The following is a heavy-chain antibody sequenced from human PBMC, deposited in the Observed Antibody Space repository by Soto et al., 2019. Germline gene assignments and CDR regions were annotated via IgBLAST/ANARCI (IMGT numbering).Heavy chain of an antibody. V-gene: IGHV3-23*01. J-gene: IGHJ4*02. D-gene: IGHD4-17*01. CDR2: ISGSGGGT. Sequence: GGSLRLSCAASGFTFSSYAMSWVRQAPGKGLEWVSAISGSGGGTYYADSVKGRFTISRDNSKNTLYLQMNSLRAEDTAVYYCAKDREYGDFFDYWGQGTLVTVSS. CDR3: AKDREYGDFFDY. CDR1: GFTFSSYA.